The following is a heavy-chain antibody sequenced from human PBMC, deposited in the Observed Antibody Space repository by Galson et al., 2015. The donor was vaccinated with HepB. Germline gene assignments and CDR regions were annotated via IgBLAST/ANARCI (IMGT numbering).Heavy chain of an antibody. D-gene: IGHD4-23*01. Sequence: SVKVSCKASGYTFNNYAMNWVRQAPGQGPEWMGWINTNTGNPTYAPGFTGRFVFSLDTSVTTAYLQISSLEAEDTAVYYCARVLRPSQRWELGAGFDYWGQGTLVTVSA. J-gene: IGHJ4*02. V-gene: IGHV7-4-1*02. CDR3: ARVLRPSQRWELGAGFDY. CDR1: GYTFNNYA. CDR2: INTNTGNP.